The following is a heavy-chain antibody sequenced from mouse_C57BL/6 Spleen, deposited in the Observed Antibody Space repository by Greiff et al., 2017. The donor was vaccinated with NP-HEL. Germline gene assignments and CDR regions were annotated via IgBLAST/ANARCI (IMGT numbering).Heavy chain of an antibody. CDR1: GYTFTSYW. J-gene: IGHJ1*03. V-gene: IGHV1-69*01. CDR3: ARQGDTTVVAPV. D-gene: IGHD1-1*01. CDR2: IDPSDSYT. Sequence: QVQLQQPGAELVMPGASVKLSCKASGYTFTSYWMHWVKQRPGQGLEWIGEIDPSDSYTNYNQKFKGKSTLTVDKSSSTAYMQLSSLTSEDSAVYYGARQGDTTVVAPVWGTGTTVTVAS.